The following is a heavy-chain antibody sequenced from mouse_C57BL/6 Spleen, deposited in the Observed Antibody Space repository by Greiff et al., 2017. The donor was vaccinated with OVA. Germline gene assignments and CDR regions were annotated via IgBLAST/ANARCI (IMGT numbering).Heavy chain of an antibody. J-gene: IGHJ4*01. D-gene: IGHD2-2*01. CDR3: AKNYYGHDGAMDY. CDR1: GFSLTSYG. V-gene: IGHV2-5*01. CDR2: IWRGGST. Sequence: QVQLQQSGPGLVQPSQSLSITCTVSGFSLTSYGVHWVRQSPGKGLEWLGVIWRGGSTDYNAAFMSRLSITKDNSKSQVFFKMNSLQADDTAIYYCAKNYYGHDGAMDYWGQGTSVTVSS.